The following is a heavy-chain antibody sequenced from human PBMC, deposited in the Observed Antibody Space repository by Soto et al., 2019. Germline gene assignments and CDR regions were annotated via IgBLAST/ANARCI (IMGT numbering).Heavy chain of an antibody. CDR3: ARAGNVYYYDSSGYLLDY. CDR1: GVTFSDYY. Sequence: GGCLRLSCAASGVTFSDYYMSWIHQAPGKGLEWVSYISSSSSYTNYADSVKGRFTISRDNAKNSLYLQMNSLRAEDTAVYYCARAGNVYYYDSSGYLLDYWGQGTLVTVSS. D-gene: IGHD3-22*01. J-gene: IGHJ4*02. V-gene: IGHV3-11*05. CDR2: ISSSSSYT.